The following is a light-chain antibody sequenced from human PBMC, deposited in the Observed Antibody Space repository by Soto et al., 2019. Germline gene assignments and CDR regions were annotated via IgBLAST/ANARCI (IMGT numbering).Light chain of an antibody. V-gene: IGLV2-14*01. CDR1: SSDVGGYNY. J-gene: IGLJ1*01. Sequence: QSVLTQPASVSGSPGQSITISCTGTSSDVGGYNYVSWYQQHPGKAPKLMIYDVSNRPSGVSNRFSGSKSGNTASLTISGIQADDEADYYCSSYTSSSTLFGTGTKLTVL. CDR3: SSYTSSSTL. CDR2: DVS.